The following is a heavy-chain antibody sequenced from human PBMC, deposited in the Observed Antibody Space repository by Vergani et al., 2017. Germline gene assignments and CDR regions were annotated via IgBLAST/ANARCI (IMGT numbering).Heavy chain of an antibody. V-gene: IGHV3-49*04. J-gene: IGHJ4*02. D-gene: IGHD2/OR15-2a*01. CDR2: IWSKPYGGTT. CDR3: AKVFYQDSATYKRPVFDF. CDR1: GFTLGDYA. Sequence: EVHLVESGGGLVQPGRSLRLSCSGSGFTLGDYAMTWVRQAPGKGLEWVAFIWSKPYGGTTEYAASVKGRFTISRDNSKNTLSLQMNSLRAEDTAIYYCAKVFYQDSATYKRPVFDFWGPGTLVTVSS.